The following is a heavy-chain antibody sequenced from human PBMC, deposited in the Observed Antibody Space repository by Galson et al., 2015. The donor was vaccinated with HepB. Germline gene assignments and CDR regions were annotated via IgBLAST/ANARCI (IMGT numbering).Heavy chain of an antibody. CDR2: INPSGSTT. CDR3: ARYRHGDYLGY. D-gene: IGHD4-17*01. CDR1: GYSFTSYY. V-gene: IGHV1-46*01. J-gene: IGHJ4*02. Sequence: SVKVSCKASGYSFTSYYIHWVRQAPGQGLEWMGIINPSGSTTIYAQRFQGRITMTRDTSTCTIYMELSSLRSEDTAVYYCARYRHGDYLGYWGQGTLVTVSS.